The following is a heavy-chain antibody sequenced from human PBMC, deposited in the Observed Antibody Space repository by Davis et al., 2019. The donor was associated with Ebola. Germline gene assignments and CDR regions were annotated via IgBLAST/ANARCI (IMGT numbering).Heavy chain of an antibody. CDR1: GFTFSSYA. Sequence: PGGSLRLSCAASGFTFSSYAMSWVRQAPGKGLEWVSYISSSSSTIYYADSVKGRFTISRDNAKNSLYLQMNSLRDEDTAVYYCARGPDQNYDFWSGYSTNFDYWGQGTLVTVSS. CDR3: ARGPDQNYDFWSGYSTNFDY. V-gene: IGHV3-48*02. D-gene: IGHD3-3*01. CDR2: ISSSSSTI. J-gene: IGHJ4*02.